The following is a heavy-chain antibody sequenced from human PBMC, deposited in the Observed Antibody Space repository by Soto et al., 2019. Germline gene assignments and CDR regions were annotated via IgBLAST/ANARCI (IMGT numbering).Heavy chain of an antibody. J-gene: IGHJ5*02. D-gene: IGHD2-2*01. CDR3: ARDPLGPAGFDP. V-gene: IGHV1-18*01. Sequence: QVQLVQSGAEVKKPGASVKVSCKASGYTFINYGISWVRQAPGQGLEWMGWINTYNGNTNYAKKFQGRVTMTTDPSTSTAYMELRSLRSDDPAVYHCARDPLGPAGFDPWGQGTLVTVPS. CDR2: INTYNGNT. CDR1: GYTFINYG.